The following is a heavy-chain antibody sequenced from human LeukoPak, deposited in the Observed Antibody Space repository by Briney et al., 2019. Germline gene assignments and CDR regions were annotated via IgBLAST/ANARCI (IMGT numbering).Heavy chain of an antibody. CDR1: GGSFSSFS. D-gene: IGHD1-1*01. CDR3: ARLIRDWNDHFDP. J-gene: IGHJ5*02. Sequence: SETLSLTCTVSGGSFSSFSWGWIRQPAGKGLEWIGYIQVSGNTNYNPALKSRVSISLDTSKNQFSLHLSSVTAADTAVYYCARLIRDWNDHFDPWGQGTLVTVFS. V-gene: IGHV4-4*09. CDR2: IQVSGNT.